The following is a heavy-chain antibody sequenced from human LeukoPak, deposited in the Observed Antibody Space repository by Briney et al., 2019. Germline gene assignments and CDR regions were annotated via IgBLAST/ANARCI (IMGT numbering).Heavy chain of an antibody. Sequence: SETLSLTCTVSGVSISSYHWSWIRQSPGKGLEWIGYIYNSGSTNYNPSLKSRVTISVDTSKNQVSLRLSSVTAADTAVYYCARGTVPAGQQYYYYLDVWGKGTTVTVSS. V-gene: IGHV4-59*12. CDR1: GVSISSYH. CDR2: IYNSGST. CDR3: ARGTVPAGQQYYYYLDV. J-gene: IGHJ6*03. D-gene: IGHD2-2*01.